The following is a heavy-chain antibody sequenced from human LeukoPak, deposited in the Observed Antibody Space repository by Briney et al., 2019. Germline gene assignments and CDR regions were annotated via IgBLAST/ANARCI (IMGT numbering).Heavy chain of an antibody. CDR3: ASLGRLRS. D-gene: IGHD3-16*01. Sequence: GGSLRLSCAASGFTFSTYWMHWVRQAPGKGLMWVSRIDPDENYITYADSVRGRFTISRDNAKNTLYLEMNSLRAEDTAVYYCASLGRLRSWGQGTLVTVSS. CDR2: IDPDENYI. V-gene: IGHV3-74*01. J-gene: IGHJ5*02. CDR1: GFTFSTYW.